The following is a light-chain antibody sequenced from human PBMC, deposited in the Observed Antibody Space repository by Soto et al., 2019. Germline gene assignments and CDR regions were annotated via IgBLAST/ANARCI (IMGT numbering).Light chain of an antibody. V-gene: IGKV3-20*01. CDR3: QKYDTAPYT. CDR1: QSVIRNY. CDR2: GAS. Sequence: ESVLTQSPGTLSLSPGERATLSCRTSQSVIRNYLAWYQQTPGQSPSLLIYGASNRATGIPDRFSGSGSGTDFTLTISGLEPEDFAVYYCQKYDTAPYTFGQGTRLEIK. J-gene: IGKJ2*01.